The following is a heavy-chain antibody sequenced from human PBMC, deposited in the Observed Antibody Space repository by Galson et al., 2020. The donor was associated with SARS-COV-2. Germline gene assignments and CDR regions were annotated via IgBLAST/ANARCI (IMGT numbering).Heavy chain of an antibody. Sequence: HGESLKISCKGSGYSFTSYWISWVRQMPGKGLEWMGRIDPSDSYTNYSPSFQGHVTISADKSISTAYLQWSSLKASDTAMYYCARSDSSSWTHGVTQYYYYMDVWGKGTTVTVSS. CDR2: IDPSDSYT. J-gene: IGHJ6*03. CDR3: ARSDSSSWTHGVTQYYYYMDV. D-gene: IGHD6-13*01. V-gene: IGHV5-10-1*01. CDR1: GYSFTSYW.